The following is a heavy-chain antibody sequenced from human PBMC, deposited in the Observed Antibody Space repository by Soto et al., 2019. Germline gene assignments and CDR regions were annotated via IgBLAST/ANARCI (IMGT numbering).Heavy chain of an antibody. Sequence: PSETLSLTCTVSGASVSSGYYYWSWIRQPPGKGLEWIGRVSTNGATNYNPSLESRVTMSVDTSKNQFSLKLTSVTAADTAVYFCARADYEILTGSYAMDVWGQGITVTVSS. D-gene: IGHD3-9*01. CDR3: ARADYEILTGSYAMDV. J-gene: IGHJ6*02. V-gene: IGHV4-61*01. CDR1: GASVSSGYYY. CDR2: VSTNGAT.